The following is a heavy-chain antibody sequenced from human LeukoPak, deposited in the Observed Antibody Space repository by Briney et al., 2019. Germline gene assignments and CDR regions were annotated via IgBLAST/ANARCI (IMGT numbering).Heavy chain of an antibody. Sequence: PGGSLRLSCTASGFTFGDYAMSWFRQAPGKGLEWVGFIRSKAYGGTTEYAASVKGRFTISRDDSKSIAYLQMNSLKTEDTAVYYCTRDGIVSGGSYRPFDYWGQGTLVTVSS. CDR1: GFTFGDYA. V-gene: IGHV3-49*03. J-gene: IGHJ4*02. D-gene: IGHD3-16*02. CDR2: IRSKAYGGTT. CDR3: TRDGIVSGGSYRPFDY.